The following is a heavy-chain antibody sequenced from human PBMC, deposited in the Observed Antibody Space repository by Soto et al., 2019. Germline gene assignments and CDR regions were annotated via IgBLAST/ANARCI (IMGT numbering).Heavy chain of an antibody. CDR1: GFTFSSYW. J-gene: IGHJ4*02. Sequence: EVQLVESGGGLVQPGGSLRLSCAASGFTFSSYWMSWVRQAPGKGLEWVANIKQDGSEKYYVDSVKGRFTISRDNAKNSLYLQMNSLRAEDTAVYYCARGDGDCTNGVCYTLLFDYWGQGTLVTVSS. CDR3: ARGDGDCTNGVCYTLLFDY. V-gene: IGHV3-7*04. CDR2: IKQDGSEK. D-gene: IGHD2-8*01.